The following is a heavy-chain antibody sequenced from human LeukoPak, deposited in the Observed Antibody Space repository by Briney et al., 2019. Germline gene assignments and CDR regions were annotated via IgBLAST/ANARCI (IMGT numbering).Heavy chain of an antibody. Sequence: GASVKVSCKASGGTFSSYAISWVRQAPGKGLEWMGGFDPEDGETIYAQKFQGRVTMTEDTSTDTAYMELSSLRSEDTAVYYCATDYPDVPRDAFDIWGQGTMVTVSS. CDR1: GGTFSSYA. CDR3: ATDYPDVPRDAFDI. D-gene: IGHD1-14*01. V-gene: IGHV1-24*01. J-gene: IGHJ3*02. CDR2: FDPEDGET.